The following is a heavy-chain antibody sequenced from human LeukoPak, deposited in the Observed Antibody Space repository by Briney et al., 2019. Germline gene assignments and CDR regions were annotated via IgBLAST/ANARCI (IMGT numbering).Heavy chain of an antibody. V-gene: IGHV1-18*01. CDR2: ISAYNGNT. CDR3: ARAEYYYDSSGYEN. J-gene: IGHJ4*02. CDR1: GYTFTSYG. D-gene: IGHD3-22*01. Sequence: ASVKVSCKASGYTFTSYGISWVRQAPGQGLEWMGWISAYNGNTNYAQKVQGRVTMTTDTSTSTAYMGLRSLRSDDTAVYYCARAEYYYDSSGYENWGQGTLVTVSS.